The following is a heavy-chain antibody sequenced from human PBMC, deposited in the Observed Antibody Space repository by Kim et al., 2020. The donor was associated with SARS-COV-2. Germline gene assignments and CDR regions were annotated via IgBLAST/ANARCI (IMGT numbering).Heavy chain of an antibody. D-gene: IGHD3-22*01. CDR1: GFTVSSNY. V-gene: IGHV3-66*02. Sequence: GGSLRLSCAASGFTVSSNYMSWVRQAPGKGLEWVSVIYSGGSTYYADSVKGRFTISRDNSKNTLYLQMNSLRAEDTAVYYCARGADYYDSSGYYAGPQDWYFDLWGRGTLVTVSS. CDR2: IYSGGST. J-gene: IGHJ2*01. CDR3: ARGADYYDSSGYYAGPQDWYFDL.